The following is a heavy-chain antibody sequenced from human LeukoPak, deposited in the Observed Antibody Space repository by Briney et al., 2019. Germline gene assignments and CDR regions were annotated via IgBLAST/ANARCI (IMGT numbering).Heavy chain of an antibody. V-gene: IGHV3-7*01. CDR2: IKQDGSAK. J-gene: IGHJ5*02. Sequence: PGGSLRLSCAASGFTFSSYWMSWVRQAPGKGLEWVANIKQDGSAKYYVDSVKGRLTISRDNVKNSLSLQMNSLRAEDTAVYYCVRYCSGDTCYSEGLNWFDPWGQGTLVTVSS. D-gene: IGHD2-15*01. CDR3: VRYCSGDTCYSEGLNWFDP. CDR1: GFTFSSYW.